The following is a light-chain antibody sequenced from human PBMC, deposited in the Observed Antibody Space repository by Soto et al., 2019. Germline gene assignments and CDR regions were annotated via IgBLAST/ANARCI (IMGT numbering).Light chain of an antibody. CDR3: QQYGTSPHT. CDR2: GAS. Sequence: EIVLTQSPGTLSLSPGEGATLYCRASQCVNSNYIAWYQQKPGQVPRPLIYGASIRDAGVPDRLSGSGSGTDFPRTTSRLEPEDYAVYYSQQYGTSPHTFGQGTKLAI. J-gene: IGKJ2*01. CDR1: QCVNSNY. V-gene: IGKV3-20*01.